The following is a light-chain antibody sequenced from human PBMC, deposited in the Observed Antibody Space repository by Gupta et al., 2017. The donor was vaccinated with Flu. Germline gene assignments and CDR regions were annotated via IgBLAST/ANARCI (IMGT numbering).Light chain of an antibody. V-gene: IGKV1-39*01. CDR2: AAS. Sequence: DIQMTQSPSSLSPSVGDRVTITCRASQSISNYLNWYQQKPGKAPKLLIYAASSLETGVPSRFSGSGSGTDFSLTISSLQPEDFASYYCQQSYSIPWTFGQGTKVEIK. CDR3: QQSYSIPWT. J-gene: IGKJ1*01. CDR1: QSISNY.